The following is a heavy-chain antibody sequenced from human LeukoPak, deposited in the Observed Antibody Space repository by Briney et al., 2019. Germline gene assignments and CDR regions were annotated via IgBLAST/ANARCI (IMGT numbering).Heavy chain of an antibody. CDR2: IIPIFGTA. CDR3: AREGEVPFVTGDY. J-gene: IGHJ4*02. Sequence: GASVKVSCKASGGTFSSYAISWVRQAPGQGLEWMGGIIPIFGTANYAQKFQGRVTITADESTSTAYMELSSLRSEDTAVYYCAREGEVPFVTGDYWGQGTLVTVSS. CDR1: GGTFSSYA. V-gene: IGHV1-69*13. D-gene: IGHD2/OR15-2a*01.